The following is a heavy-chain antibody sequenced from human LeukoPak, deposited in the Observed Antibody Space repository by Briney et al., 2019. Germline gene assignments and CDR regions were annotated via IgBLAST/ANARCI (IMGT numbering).Heavy chain of an antibody. D-gene: IGHD6-6*01. Sequence: SQTLSLTCAISGDSVSSNSAAWNWIRQSPSRGLEWLGRTYYRSKWYNDYAGSVKSRITINPDTSKNQFSLQLNSVTPEDTAVYYCVIQSGYSSSSLDYWGQGTLVTVSS. J-gene: IGHJ4*02. CDR2: TYYRSKWYN. CDR1: GDSVSSNSAA. V-gene: IGHV6-1*01. CDR3: VIQSGYSSSSLDY.